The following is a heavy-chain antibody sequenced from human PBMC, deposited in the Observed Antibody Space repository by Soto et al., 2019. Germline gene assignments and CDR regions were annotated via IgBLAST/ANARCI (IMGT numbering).Heavy chain of an antibody. D-gene: IGHD3-10*01. CDR1: GGSISSGGYY. CDR2: IYYSGST. J-gene: IGHJ5*02. Sequence: SETLSLTCTVSGGSISSGGYYWSWIRQHPGNGPECTGYIYYSGSTYYNPSLKSRVTISVDTSKNQFSLKLSSVTAADTAVYYCARAISANYGSGSYYKWSPDWFDPWGQGTLVTVSS. CDR3: ARAISANYGSGSYYKWSPDWFDP. V-gene: IGHV4-31*03.